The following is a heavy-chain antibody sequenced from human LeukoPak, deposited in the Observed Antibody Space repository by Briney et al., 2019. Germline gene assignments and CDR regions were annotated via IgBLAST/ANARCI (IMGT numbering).Heavy chain of an antibody. J-gene: IGHJ5*02. Sequence: GGSLRLSCAASGFTFSSYSMNWVRQAPGKGLEWVSSISSSSSYIYYADSVKGRFTISGDNAKNSLYLQMNSLRAEDTAVYYCARAIVVPAANESWFDPWGQGTLVTVSS. CDR1: GFTFSSYS. D-gene: IGHD2-2*01. CDR2: ISSSSSYI. CDR3: ARAIVVPAANESWFDP. V-gene: IGHV3-21*01.